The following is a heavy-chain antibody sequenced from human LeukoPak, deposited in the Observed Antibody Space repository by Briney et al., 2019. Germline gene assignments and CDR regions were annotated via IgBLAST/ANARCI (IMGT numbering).Heavy chain of an antibody. CDR1: GYSFTNYW. V-gene: IGHV5-51*01. Sequence: GESLKISCKGSGYSFTNYWIAWVRQIPGKGLEWMGIIYPDDSDSRYSTPFQGQVTISADKSINTAYLQGSSLKASGSARYYCARRAYCGGDCYSDYWGQGTLVTVSP. D-gene: IGHD2-21*02. CDR3: ARRAYCGGDCYSDY. J-gene: IGHJ4*02. CDR2: IYPDDSDS.